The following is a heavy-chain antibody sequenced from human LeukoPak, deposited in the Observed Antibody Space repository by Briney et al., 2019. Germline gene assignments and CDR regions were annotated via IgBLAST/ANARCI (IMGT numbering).Heavy chain of an antibody. D-gene: IGHD6-6*01. CDR2: IYTSGGT. J-gene: IGHJ4*02. CDR1: GDSISSYY. CDR3: ARLTRLSTSPDRYYLDY. V-gene: IGHV4-4*09. Sequence: SETLSLTCTVSGDSISSYYWSWIRQPPGKGPEWIGYIYTSGGTNYIPSLKGRVTISIDTSKNQFSLKLSSVTAADSAVYYCARLTRLSTSPDRYYLDYWGQGTLVTVSS.